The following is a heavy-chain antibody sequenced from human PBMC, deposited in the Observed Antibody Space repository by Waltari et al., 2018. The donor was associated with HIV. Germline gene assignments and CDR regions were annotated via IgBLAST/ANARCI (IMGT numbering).Heavy chain of an antibody. CDR2: GDYSGAT. Sequence: QLQLQESGPGLVKPSETLSLTCTVSGPSMATNDYYWGWIRQPPGKGLEWIESGDYSGATYYSPSLKSRVAMSADTSKNRFSLKLSSVTGAETGIYYCARSSNGGVPRFLGADWGQGTLVTVSS. J-gene: IGHJ4*02. CDR3: ARSSNGGVPRFLGAD. D-gene: IGHD2-8*02. V-gene: IGHV4-39*01. CDR1: GPSMATNDYY.